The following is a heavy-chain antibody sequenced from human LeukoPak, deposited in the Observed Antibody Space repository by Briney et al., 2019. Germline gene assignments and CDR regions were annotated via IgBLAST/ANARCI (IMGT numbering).Heavy chain of an antibody. Sequence: PSETLSLTCTVSGGSISSYYWSWIRQPAGKGLEWIGRIYTSGSTNYNPSLKSRVTMSVDTSKNQFSLKLSSVTAADTAVYYCARDPKGTYSSSDGDAFDIWGQGTMVTVSS. V-gene: IGHV4-4*07. D-gene: IGHD6-6*01. CDR3: ARDPKGTYSSSDGDAFDI. CDR2: IYTSGST. CDR1: GGSISSYY. J-gene: IGHJ3*02.